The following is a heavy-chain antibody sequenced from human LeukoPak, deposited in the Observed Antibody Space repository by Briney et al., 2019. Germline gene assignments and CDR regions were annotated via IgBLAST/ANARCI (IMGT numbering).Heavy chain of an antibody. V-gene: IGHV4-59*08. D-gene: IGHD5-18*01. CDR1: GGSISNSF. CDR2: IHYSGST. Sequence: PSETLSLTCAVSGGSISNSFWNWIRQPPGKGLEWIGFIHYSGSTNSNPALKSRVTMSLDTSKNHFSLQLGSVTAADTAVYYCARTPERRGYSYGVDAFDFWGPGTMVTVSS. CDR3: ARTPERRGYSYGVDAFDF. J-gene: IGHJ3*01.